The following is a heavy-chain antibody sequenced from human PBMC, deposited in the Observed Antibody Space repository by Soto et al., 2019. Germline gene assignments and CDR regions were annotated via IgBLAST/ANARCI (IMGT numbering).Heavy chain of an antibody. D-gene: IGHD1-26*01. CDR1: GFCFSRDC. CDR2: ITTAGSII. Sequence: EVQLVESGGGLVQPGGSLRLSCVASGFCFSRDCLHWVSQAPGKGLVWVSRITTAGSIIAYADSVKGRFTISRDNAKNTLYLQMNTLRAEDTAVYYCARVGQGAWYFDLWGRDTLVTVSS. V-gene: IGHV3-74*01. J-gene: IGHJ2*01. CDR3: ARVGQGAWYFDL.